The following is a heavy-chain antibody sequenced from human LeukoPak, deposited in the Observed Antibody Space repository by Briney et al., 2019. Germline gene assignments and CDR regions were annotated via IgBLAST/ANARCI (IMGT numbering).Heavy chain of an antibody. D-gene: IGHD2-2*02. Sequence: GGSLRLSCAASGFTFSNYEMNWVRQAPGKGLEWVSYISSSGTTIYYADSVKGRFTIARDNAKNSLSLQMNSLKVEDTAVYYCARDHNGPYTFDYWGQGTLVTVSS. CDR2: ISSSGTTI. CDR1: GFTFSNYE. V-gene: IGHV3-48*03. J-gene: IGHJ4*02. CDR3: ARDHNGPYTFDY.